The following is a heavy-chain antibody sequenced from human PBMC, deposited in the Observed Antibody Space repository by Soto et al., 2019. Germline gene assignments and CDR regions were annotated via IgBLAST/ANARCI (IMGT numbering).Heavy chain of an antibody. CDR2: INHSGST. Sequence: SETLSLTCAVYGGSFSGYYWSWIRQPPGKGLEWIGEINHSGSTNYNPSLKSRVTISVDTSKNQFSLKLSSVTAADTAVYYCARDRGYCSSTSCSHWFDPWDQGTLVTVSS. J-gene: IGHJ5*02. D-gene: IGHD2-2*01. CDR3: ARDRGYCSSTSCSHWFDP. CDR1: GGSFSGYY. V-gene: IGHV4-34*01.